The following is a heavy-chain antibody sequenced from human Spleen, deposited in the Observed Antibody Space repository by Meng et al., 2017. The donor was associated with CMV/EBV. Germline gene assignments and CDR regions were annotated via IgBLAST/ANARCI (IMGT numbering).Heavy chain of an antibody. Sequence: GGSLRLSCAASGFTFSSYGMHWVRQAPGKGLEWVAFIRYDGSNKYYADSVKGRFTISRDNSKNTLYLQMNSLRAEDTAVYSCVRQFSYEGDAFDIWGQGTMVTVSS. CDR1: GFTFSSYG. CDR2: IRYDGSNK. J-gene: IGHJ3*02. CDR3: VRQFSYEGDAFDI. D-gene: IGHD5-12*01. V-gene: IGHV3-30*02.